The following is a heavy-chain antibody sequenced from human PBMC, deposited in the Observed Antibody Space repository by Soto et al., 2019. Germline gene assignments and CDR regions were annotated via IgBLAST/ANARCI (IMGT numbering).Heavy chain of an antibody. J-gene: IGHJ6*02. V-gene: IGHV1-69*01. Sequence: QVQLVQSGAEVKKPGSSVKVSCKASGGTFSSYAISWVRQAPGQGLEWMGGIIPIFGTANYAQKFQGRVTITADESTSTAYMELSSLRSEDTAVYYCARGSGYSGYEGDYYYGMDVWGQGTTVTVSS. CDR2: IIPIFGTA. D-gene: IGHD5-12*01. CDR1: GGTFSSYA. CDR3: ARGSGYSGYEGDYYYGMDV.